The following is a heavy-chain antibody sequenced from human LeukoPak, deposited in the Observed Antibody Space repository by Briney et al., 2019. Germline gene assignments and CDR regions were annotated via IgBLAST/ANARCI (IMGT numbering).Heavy chain of an antibody. D-gene: IGHD3-9*01. Sequence: SETLSLTCAVYGGSFSGYYWSWIRQPPGKGLEWIGEINHSGSTNYNPSLKSRVAISVDTSKNQFSLKLSSVTAADTAVYCCARVRTTLRYFDWSPVGMDVWGQGTTVTVSS. V-gene: IGHV4-34*01. CDR1: GGSFSGYY. J-gene: IGHJ6*02. CDR2: INHSGST. CDR3: ARVRTTLRYFDWSPVGMDV.